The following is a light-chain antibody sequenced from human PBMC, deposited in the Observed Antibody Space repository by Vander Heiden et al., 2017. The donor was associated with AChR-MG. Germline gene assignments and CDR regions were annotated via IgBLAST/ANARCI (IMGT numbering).Light chain of an antibody. J-gene: IGKJ3*01. V-gene: IGKV1-39*01. Sequence: IQMTQPPSSLSASVGDRVTITCRASQSISSYLNWYQQKPGKAPKLLIYAASSLQSGVPSRFSGSGSGTDFTLTISSLQPEDFATYYCQQSYSTRVTFGPGTKVDIK. CDR3: QQSYSTRVT. CDR2: AAS. CDR1: QSISSY.